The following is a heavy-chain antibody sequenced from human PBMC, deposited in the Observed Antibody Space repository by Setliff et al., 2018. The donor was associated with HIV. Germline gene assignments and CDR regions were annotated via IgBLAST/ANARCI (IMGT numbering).Heavy chain of an antibody. Sequence: SETLSLTCAVSGYAITSGFYWGWIRQPPGKGLEWIGSIYHSGTTNYNSSLKSRVTISVDTSKNQFSLKLSSVTAADTAVYYCARLGAEDFSDYDWVDYWGQGTLVTVSS. CDR3: ARLGAEDFSDYDWVDY. CDR2: IYHSGTT. V-gene: IGHV4-38-2*01. CDR1: GYAITSGFY. J-gene: IGHJ4*02. D-gene: IGHD5-12*01.